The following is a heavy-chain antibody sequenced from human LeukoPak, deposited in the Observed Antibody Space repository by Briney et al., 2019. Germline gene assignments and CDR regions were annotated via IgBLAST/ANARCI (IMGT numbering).Heavy chain of an antibody. D-gene: IGHD4-17*01. Sequence: GGSLRLSCVASGFTFRSYSMAWVRQAPGKGLVWVSRISPDGGSTSYADSVKGRFTISRDNAKNTLYLQMNSLRAEDTAVYYCARDVSVTTYQLDAFDIWGQGTMVTVSS. CDR1: GFTFRSYS. CDR3: ARDVSVTTYQLDAFDI. J-gene: IGHJ3*02. CDR2: ISPDGGST. V-gene: IGHV3-74*01.